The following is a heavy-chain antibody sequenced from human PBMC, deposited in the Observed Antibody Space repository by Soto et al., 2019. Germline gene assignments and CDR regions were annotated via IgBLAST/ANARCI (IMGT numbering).Heavy chain of an antibody. Sequence: AGGSLRFSCAASGFTFNNYAMSWVRQAPGKGLEWVSAITGSSDTTYYAASAKGRFTVSRDNSKNTLYLQLNSLRVEDTAVYYCAKDPSSWSQGYFDYWGRGTLVTVSS. CDR1: GFTFNNYA. J-gene: IGHJ4*02. V-gene: IGHV3-23*01. CDR3: AKDPSSWSQGYFDY. CDR2: ITGSSDTT. D-gene: IGHD6-13*01.